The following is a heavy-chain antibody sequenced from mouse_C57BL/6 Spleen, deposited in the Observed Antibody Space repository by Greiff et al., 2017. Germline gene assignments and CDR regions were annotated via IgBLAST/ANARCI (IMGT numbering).Heavy chain of an antibody. J-gene: IGHJ1*03. CDR3: ARNGDYDYGYWYFDV. V-gene: IGHV1-64*01. D-gene: IGHD2-4*01. CDR1: GYTFTSYW. Sequence: QVQLQQPGAELVKPGASVKLSCKASGYTFTSYWMHWVKQRPGQGLEWIGMIHPNSGSTNYNEKFKSKATLTVDKSSSTAYMQLSSLTSEDSAVYYCARNGDYDYGYWYFDVWGTGTTVTVSS. CDR2: IHPNSGST.